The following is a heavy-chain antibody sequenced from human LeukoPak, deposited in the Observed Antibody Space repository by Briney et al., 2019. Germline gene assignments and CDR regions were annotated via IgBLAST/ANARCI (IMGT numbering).Heavy chain of an antibody. CDR3: ARNANRGSTFDY. Sequence: SETLSLTCTVSGGSISSYYWSWIRQPPGKGLEWIGYIYYSGSTNYNPSLKSRVTISVDTSKNQFSLKLSSVTAADTAVYYCARNANRGSTFDYWGQGTLVTVSS. CDR2: IYYSGST. D-gene: IGHD1-26*01. CDR1: GGSISSYY. V-gene: IGHV4-59*08. J-gene: IGHJ4*02.